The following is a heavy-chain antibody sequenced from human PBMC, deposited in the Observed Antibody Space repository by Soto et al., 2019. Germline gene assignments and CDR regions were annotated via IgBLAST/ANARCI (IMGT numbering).Heavy chain of an antibody. CDR2: ISWNSGSI. V-gene: IGHV3-9*01. CDR3: AKDRLRNVGFDY. J-gene: IGHJ4*02. CDR1: GFTFDDYA. D-gene: IGHD5-12*01. Sequence: SLRLSCAASGFTFDDYAMHWVRQAPGKGLEWVSGISWNSGSIGYADSVKGRFTISRDNAKNSLYLQMNSLRAEDTALYYCAKDRLRNVGFDYWGQGTLVTVSS.